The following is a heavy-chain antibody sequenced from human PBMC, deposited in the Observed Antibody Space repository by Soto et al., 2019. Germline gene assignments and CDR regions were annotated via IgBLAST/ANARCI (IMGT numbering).Heavy chain of an antibody. D-gene: IGHD6-13*01. V-gene: IGHV3-23*01. CDR1: GLTFDSFG. CDR2: ISGSGTST. Sequence: PGGSLRLSCAASGLTFDSFGMTWVRQAPGKGLEWVSSISGSGTSTYYADSVKGRFTISRDNSKNTLYLQMNSLRAEDTALYYCPKYASSTWSIFDYWGQGTPVPVYS. CDR3: PKYASSTWSIFDY. J-gene: IGHJ4*02.